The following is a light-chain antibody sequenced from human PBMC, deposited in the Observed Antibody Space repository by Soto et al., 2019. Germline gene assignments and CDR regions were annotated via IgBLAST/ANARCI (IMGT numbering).Light chain of an antibody. Sequence: IVFTQSPCTLSLSPGERASLSCRASQSVSSSYLAWYQQKPGQAPRLLIYGASSRATGIPDRVSGSGSGTDFTLTISRLEPEDFAVYYCQQSGSSSWTFGQGTKVDIK. CDR2: GAS. CDR3: QQSGSSSWT. J-gene: IGKJ1*01. V-gene: IGKV3-20*01. CDR1: QSVSSSY.